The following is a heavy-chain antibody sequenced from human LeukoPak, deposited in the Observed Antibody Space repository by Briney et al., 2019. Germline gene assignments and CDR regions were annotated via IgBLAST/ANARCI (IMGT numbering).Heavy chain of an antibody. D-gene: IGHD3-22*01. J-gene: IGHJ4*02. CDR1: GFTFSNHW. CDR3: ARSSSTYYYDTSSHY. CDR2: IKTDGSST. Sequence: GGSLRLSCAASGFTFSNHWMHWVRQAPGKGLVWVSRIKTDGSSTGYADSVKGRFTISRDNARDTLYLQMNSLRADDTAVYYCARSSSTYYYDTSSHYWGQGTLVTVSS. V-gene: IGHV3-74*01.